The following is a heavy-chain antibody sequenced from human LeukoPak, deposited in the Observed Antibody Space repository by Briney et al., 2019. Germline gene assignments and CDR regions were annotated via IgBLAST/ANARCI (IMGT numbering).Heavy chain of an antibody. V-gene: IGHV1-69*06. CDR1: GGTFSSYA. Sequence: EASVKVSCKASGGTFSSYAISWVRQAPGQGLEWMGGIIPIFGTANYAQKFQGRVTMTEDTSTDTAYMELSSLRSEDTAVYYCATSPYRYYYGSGSSAWYYMDVWGKGTTVTVSS. D-gene: IGHD3-10*01. CDR2: IIPIFGTA. J-gene: IGHJ6*03. CDR3: ATSPYRYYYGSGSSAWYYMDV.